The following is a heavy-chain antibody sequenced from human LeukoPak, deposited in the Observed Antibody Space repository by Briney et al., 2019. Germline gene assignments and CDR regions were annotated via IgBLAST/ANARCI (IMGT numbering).Heavy chain of an antibody. Sequence: GGSLRLSCAASGFTFDDYAMHWVRQAPGKGLEWVSGISWNSGSIGYADSVKGRFTISRGNAKNSLYLQMNSLRAEDTAVYYCAALAAGDAFDIWGQGTMVTVSS. V-gene: IGHV3-9*01. D-gene: IGHD6-13*01. CDR1: GFTFDDYA. J-gene: IGHJ3*02. CDR2: ISWNSGSI. CDR3: AALAAGDAFDI.